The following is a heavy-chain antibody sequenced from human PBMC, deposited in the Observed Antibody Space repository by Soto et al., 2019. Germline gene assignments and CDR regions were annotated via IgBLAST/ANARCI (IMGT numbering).Heavy chain of an antibody. Sequence: GESLKISCKGSGYSFSDNWMGWVRQTPGKGLEWMGIIWPRDSDTRYSPSFQGQVTISADRSISTAYLQWSSLKASDTGMYYCARRLGQGWFAPSGQGTLVIVSS. D-gene: IGHD7-27*01. CDR2: IWPRDSDT. J-gene: IGHJ5*02. CDR3: ARRLGQGWFAP. V-gene: IGHV5-51*01. CDR1: GYSFSDNW.